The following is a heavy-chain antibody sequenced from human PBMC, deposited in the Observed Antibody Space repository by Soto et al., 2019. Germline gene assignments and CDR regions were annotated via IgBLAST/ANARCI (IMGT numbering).Heavy chain of an antibody. V-gene: IGHV1-8*01. D-gene: IGHD3-16*01. J-gene: IGHJ5*02. Sequence: ASVKVSCRASGYIFTNNDVSWVRQATGQGLEWMGWMNPGSGDTGYAQKFQGRVTMTRNISIATAYMELSSLRADDTAIYYCARMASLGSLNGFDPWGQGTRVTVAS. CDR2: MNPGSGDT. CDR3: ARMASLGSLNGFDP. CDR1: GYIFTNND.